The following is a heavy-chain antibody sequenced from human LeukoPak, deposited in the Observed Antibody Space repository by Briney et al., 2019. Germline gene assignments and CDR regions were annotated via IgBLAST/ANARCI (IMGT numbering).Heavy chain of an antibody. V-gene: IGHV4-4*02. J-gene: IGHJ4*02. D-gene: IGHD1-26*01. CDR3: SRESGAFSPFGY. CDR1: GGSISSTNW. CDR2: ISLSGLT. Sequence: SETLSLTCGVSGGSISSTNWYSWVRPPPGQGLEWIGEISLSGLTNCNPSLKSRVTMSLDKSKNLLSLTLTSVTAADTAVYYCSRESGAFSPFGYWGQGTLVTVTS.